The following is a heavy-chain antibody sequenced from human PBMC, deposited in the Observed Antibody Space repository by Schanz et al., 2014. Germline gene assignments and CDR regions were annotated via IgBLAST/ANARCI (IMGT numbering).Heavy chain of an antibody. CDR3: AKGRTVWSGSDRKYYFDY. Sequence: EVQLLESGGGLVQPGGSLRLSCEASGFTFSSFAMSWVRQAPGKGLEWVSYIGGSGSDTYYADSVRGRFTISRDNSKNMLYLQMNSLRAEDTAIYYCAKGRTVWSGSDRKYYFDYWGQGTLVTVSS. D-gene: IGHD1-26*01. V-gene: IGHV3-23*01. CDR2: IGGSGSDT. J-gene: IGHJ4*02. CDR1: GFTFSSFA.